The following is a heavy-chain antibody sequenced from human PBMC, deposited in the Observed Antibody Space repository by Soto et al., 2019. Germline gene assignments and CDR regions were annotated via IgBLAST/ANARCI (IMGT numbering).Heavy chain of an antibody. CDR2: ITSSGSYI. J-gene: IGHJ4*02. D-gene: IGHD2-2*01. V-gene: IGHV3-21*01. CDR3: ARDESAGSSTSN. Sequence: DVQLVESGGGLVKPGGSLRLSCVASGPTFSTYGMNWIRQTPGKGLEWVSSITSSGSYIHYADSVQGRFTVSRDNAKNSIYLQMNSLRVEDTAVYFCARDESAGSSTSNWGQGTRVTVSS. CDR1: GPTFSTYG.